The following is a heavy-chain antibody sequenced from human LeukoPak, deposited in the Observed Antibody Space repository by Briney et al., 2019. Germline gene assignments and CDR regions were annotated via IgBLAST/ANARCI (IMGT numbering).Heavy chain of an antibody. J-gene: IGHJ4*02. V-gene: IGHV3-23*01. CDR1: GFTFSSYG. CDR3: ARGGMTTVTHYFDY. CDR2: ISGSGGIT. D-gene: IGHD4-17*01. Sequence: GGSLRLSCAASGFTFSSYGMSWVRQAPGKGLEWVSAISGSGGITTYADSVKGRFTISRDNTKNSLYLQMNSLRAEDTALYYCARGGMTTVTHYFDYWGQGTLVTVSS.